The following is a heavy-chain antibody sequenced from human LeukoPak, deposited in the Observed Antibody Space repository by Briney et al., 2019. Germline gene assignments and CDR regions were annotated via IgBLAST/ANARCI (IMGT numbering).Heavy chain of an antibody. CDR2: INHSGST. Sequence: SETLSLTCAADGGSFSGYYWSWIRQPPGKGLEWIGEINHSGSTNYNPSLKTRVTISVDTSKNQFSLKLSSVTAADTAVYYCARGFWSGYWGIDYWGQGTLVTVSS. D-gene: IGHD3-3*01. V-gene: IGHV4-34*01. J-gene: IGHJ4*02. CDR3: ARGFWSGYWGIDY. CDR1: GGSFSGYY.